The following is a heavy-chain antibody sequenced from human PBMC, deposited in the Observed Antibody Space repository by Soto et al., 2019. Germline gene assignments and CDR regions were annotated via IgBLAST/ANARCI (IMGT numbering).Heavy chain of an antibody. CDR2: MEGDGSET. CDR1: GFSFSTYG. CDR3: AKGGHIDF. D-gene: IGHD3-16*01. V-gene: IGHV3-7*03. J-gene: IGHJ4*02. Sequence: EVQLVESGGGLVQPGGSLRLSCAASGFSFSTYGMSWVRQAPGKGLEWVANMEGDGSETDYVDSVKGRFTISRDNAKTSLYLQMNSLRVEDTAVYYCAKGGHIDFCGQGTLVTVSS.